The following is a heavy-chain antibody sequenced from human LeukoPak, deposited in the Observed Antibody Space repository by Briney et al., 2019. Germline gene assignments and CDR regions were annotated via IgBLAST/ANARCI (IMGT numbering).Heavy chain of an antibody. CDR1: GYTFTNYA. D-gene: IGHD3-22*01. CDR2: ISVYSDDT. V-gene: IGHV1-18*01. CDR3: AREADSSGSFFRPDY. J-gene: IGHJ4*02. Sequence: ASVTVSFTASGYTFTNYAISWVGQAPGQGGEGMGWISVYSDDTKYAQNLQGRMTMTKDTSTSTAYIALRSLRSDDTAVYYCAREADSSGSFFRPDYLGQGTMVTVSS.